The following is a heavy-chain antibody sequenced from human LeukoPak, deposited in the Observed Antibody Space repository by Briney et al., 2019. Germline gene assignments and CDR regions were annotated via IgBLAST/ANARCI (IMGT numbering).Heavy chain of an antibody. J-gene: IGHJ4*02. D-gene: IGHD4-11*01. Sequence: PGGSLRLPCATSGFTFSHYGMHWVRQAPGKGLEWVAVIWSDGTNRYYGDPVKGRFTISRDNLQRTVFLQMDSLRAEDTAVYSCAKDAQRGFDYSNSLDKWGQGTLVTVSS. CDR1: GFTFSHYG. V-gene: IGHV3-33*06. CDR2: IWSDGTNR. CDR3: AKDAQRGFDYSNSLDK.